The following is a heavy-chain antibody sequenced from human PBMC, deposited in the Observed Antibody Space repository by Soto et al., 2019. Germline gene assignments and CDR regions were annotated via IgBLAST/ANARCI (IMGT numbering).Heavy chain of an antibody. Sequence: SETLSLTCTVSGGSISSYYWSWIRQPAGKGLEWIGRIYTSGSTNYNPSLKSRVTMSVDTSKDQFSLKLSSVTAADTAVYYCERAYPYYYDRSGYWNWFDPWGQGTLVTVSS. J-gene: IGHJ5*02. CDR3: ERAYPYYYDRSGYWNWFDP. V-gene: IGHV4-4*07. CDR2: IYTSGST. D-gene: IGHD3-22*01. CDR1: GGSISSYY.